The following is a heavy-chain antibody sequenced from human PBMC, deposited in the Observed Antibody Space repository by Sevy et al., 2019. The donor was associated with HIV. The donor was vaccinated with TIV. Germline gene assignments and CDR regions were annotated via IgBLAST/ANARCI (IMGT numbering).Heavy chain of an antibody. Sequence: SETLSLTCTVSGGSITSLYWNCIRQPPGKGLEWIANIYYNGHINYNPSLKSRVTLSLDTSKNQFSLRLSSVTAADTAMYYCAGENAWGRGYSWGQGTLLTVSS. CDR2: IYYNGHI. CDR3: AGENAWGRGYS. V-gene: IGHV4-59*08. CDR1: GGSITSLY. J-gene: IGHJ4*02. D-gene: IGHD1-26*01.